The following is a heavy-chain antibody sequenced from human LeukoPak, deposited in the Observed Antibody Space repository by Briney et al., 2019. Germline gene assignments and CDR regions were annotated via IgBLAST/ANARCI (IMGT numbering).Heavy chain of an antibody. V-gene: IGHV4-34*01. CDR1: GGSFSGYY. D-gene: IGHD3-10*01. J-gene: IGHJ4*02. CDR3: ARVTYYYGSGSYFPFDY. CDR2: INHTGST. Sequence: PSETLSLTCAVYGGSFSGYYWSWIRQPPGKGLELIGEINHTGSTNYNPSLKSRVTISVDTSKNQFSLKLSSVTAADTAVYYCARVTYYYGSGSYFPFDYWGQGTLVTVSS.